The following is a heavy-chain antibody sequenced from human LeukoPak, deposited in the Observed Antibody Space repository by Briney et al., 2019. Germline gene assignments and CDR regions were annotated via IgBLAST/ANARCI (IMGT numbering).Heavy chain of an antibody. D-gene: IGHD6-13*01. CDR2: MSGYNGNT. J-gene: IGHJ5*02. CDR1: GYNLDNYG. Sequence: ASVKVSCKASGYNLDNYGITWVRQAPGQGLEWMGWMSGYNGNTKYAQKFQGRVTMTTETSTNTVYMELRSLTSDDAAVYYCARSESSSWYHWFDPWGQGTLVTVSS. V-gene: IGHV1-18*01. CDR3: ARSESSSWYHWFDP.